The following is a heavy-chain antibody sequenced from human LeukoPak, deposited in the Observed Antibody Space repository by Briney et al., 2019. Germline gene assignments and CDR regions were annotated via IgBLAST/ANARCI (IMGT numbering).Heavy chain of an antibody. V-gene: IGHV3-23*01. Sequence: PGGSLRLSCAASGFTFSSYWMSWVRQAPGKGLEWVSAISGSGGTTYYTDSVRGRFTISRDNSKNTLSLQMNSLRAEDTAVYYCAKRGGGSGYYYYMDVWGQGTTVTVSS. CDR1: GFTFSSYW. D-gene: IGHD3-16*01. CDR3: AKRGGGSGYYYYMDV. J-gene: IGHJ6*03. CDR2: ISGSGGTT.